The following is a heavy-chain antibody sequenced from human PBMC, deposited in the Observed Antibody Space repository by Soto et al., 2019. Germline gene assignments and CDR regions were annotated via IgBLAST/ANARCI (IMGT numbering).Heavy chain of an antibody. V-gene: IGHV1-18*01. CDR3: ARVVEFSSQIVVVPAAIQTRNWFDP. CDR1: GYTFTSYG. Sequence: QVQLVQSGAEVKKPGASVKVSCKASGYTFTSYGISWVRQAPGQGLEWMGWISAYNGNTNYAQKLQGRVTMTTDTSTSTAYMELRSLRSDDTAVYYCARVVEFSSQIVVVPAAIQTRNWFDPWGQGTLVTVSS. J-gene: IGHJ5*02. D-gene: IGHD2-2*02. CDR2: ISAYNGNT.